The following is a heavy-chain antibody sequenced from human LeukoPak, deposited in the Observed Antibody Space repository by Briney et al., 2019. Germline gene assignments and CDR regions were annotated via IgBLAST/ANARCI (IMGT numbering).Heavy chain of an antibody. Sequence: GGSLRLSCVASGIPFSDYYMNWIRQAPGKGLEWISYISSGSSYTDYADSVKGRFTISRDNAKSALYLQMNSLRLEDTAVYYCAAETAADFWGRGTGDSVSS. CDR1: GIPFSDYY. J-gene: IGHJ1*01. V-gene: IGHV3-11*03. D-gene: IGHD6-25*01. CDR2: ISSGSSYT. CDR3: AAETAADF.